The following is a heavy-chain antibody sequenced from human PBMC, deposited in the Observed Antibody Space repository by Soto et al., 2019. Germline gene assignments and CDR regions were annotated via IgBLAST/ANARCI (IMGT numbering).Heavy chain of an antibody. Sequence: QVQLVQSGAEVKKPGASVKVSCKASGYTFTSYGISWVRQAPGQGLEWMGCISAYNGNTNYAQKLQGRVTMTTDTSTSTAYMALRSLRSDDTAVYYCARLYCISTSCYLGMDVWGQGTTVTVSS. CDR3: ARLYCISTSCYLGMDV. CDR1: GYTFTSYG. J-gene: IGHJ6*02. D-gene: IGHD2-2*01. V-gene: IGHV1-18*01. CDR2: ISAYNGNT.